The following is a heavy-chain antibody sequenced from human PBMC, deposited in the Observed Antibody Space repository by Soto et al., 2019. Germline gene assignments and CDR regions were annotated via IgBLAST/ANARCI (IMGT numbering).Heavy chain of an antibody. V-gene: IGHV3-7*01. CDR1: GFTFSSYW. CDR2: IKQDGSEK. Sequence: GGSLRLSCAASGFTFSSYWMGWVRQAPGKGLEWVANIKQDGSEKYYVDSGKGRFTISRDNAKNSLYLQMNSPRAEDTAVYYCAREVLLNHIVQFLEWLPPGYMDVWGKGTTVTVSS. J-gene: IGHJ6*03. CDR3: AREVLLNHIVQFLEWLPPGYMDV. D-gene: IGHD3-3*01.